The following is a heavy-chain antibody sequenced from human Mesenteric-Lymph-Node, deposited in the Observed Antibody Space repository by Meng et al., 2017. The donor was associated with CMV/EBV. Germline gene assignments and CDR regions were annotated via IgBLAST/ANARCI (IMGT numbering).Heavy chain of an antibody. CDR2: INWNGADI. Sequence: GGSLRLSCAASGITFGSYGMTWVRQAPGKGLEWVSRINWNGADIGYADSVQGRLSISRDNAKNSLYLEMNSLRVDDTALYYCAILVVPAARPGYYYGMDVWGQGTTVTVSS. CDR1: GITFGSYG. J-gene: IGHJ6*02. CDR3: AILVVPAARPGYYYGMDV. V-gene: IGHV3-20*04. D-gene: IGHD2-2*01.